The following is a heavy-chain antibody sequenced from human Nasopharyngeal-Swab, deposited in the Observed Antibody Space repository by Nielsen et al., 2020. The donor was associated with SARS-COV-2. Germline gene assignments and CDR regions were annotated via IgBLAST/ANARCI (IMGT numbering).Heavy chain of an antibody. Sequence: GESLKISCKGSGYSFTSYWIAWVRQMPGKGLEWMGIIYPRDSDTRYSPSFQGQVTISADKSISTAYLQWSSLKASDTAMYYCVRPEGVATSFKYYFQYGMDVWARGPWSPSP. CDR1: GYSFTSYW. CDR2: IYPRDSDT. D-gene: IGHD5-12*01. V-gene: IGHV5-51*01. J-gene: IGHJ6*02. CDR3: VRPEGVATSFKYYFQYGMDV.